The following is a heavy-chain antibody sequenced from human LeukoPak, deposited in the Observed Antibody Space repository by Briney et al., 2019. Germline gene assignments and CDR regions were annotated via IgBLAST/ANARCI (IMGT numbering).Heavy chain of an antibody. V-gene: IGHV1-46*01. CDR2: INPNGGRT. D-gene: IGHD6-19*01. J-gene: IGHJ3*02. Sequence: GASVKLSFNSSDNTFTNNYMHWVRQAPGQPLEWLGLINPNGGRTSYAQNFQGRVTMTRNTSTTTVYLELSSLRSEDTAVYYCSRSHLPGIAVAGSGLGAVDIWGQGTMVTVSS. CDR3: SRSHLPGIAVAGSGLGAVDI. CDR1: DNTFTNNY.